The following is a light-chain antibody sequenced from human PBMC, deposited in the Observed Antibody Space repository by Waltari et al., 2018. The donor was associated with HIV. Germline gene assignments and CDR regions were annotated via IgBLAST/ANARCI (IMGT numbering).Light chain of an antibody. CDR3: CSCATPNTRV. V-gene: IGLV2-23*01. J-gene: IGLJ3*02. CDR2: EGT. Sequence: QSALTQPASVSGSPGQSISISCPGTSSDVGSCKFVSWYQKHPGKAPKLLFYEGTKRPSGVSNRFSASKSGNTASLTISGLQAEDEADYYCCSCATPNTRVFGGGTKLTVL. CDR1: SSDVGSCKF.